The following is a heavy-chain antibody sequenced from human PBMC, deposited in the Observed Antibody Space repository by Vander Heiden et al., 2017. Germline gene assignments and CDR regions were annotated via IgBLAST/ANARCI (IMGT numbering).Heavy chain of an antibody. J-gene: IGHJ4*02. CDR1: GFTFSSYA. D-gene: IGHD5-12*01. CDR2: ISYDGSNK. Sequence: QVQLVESGGGVVQPGRSLRRSCAASGFTFSSYAMHWVRQAPGKGLEWVAVISYDGSNKYYADSVKGRFTISRDNSKNTLYLQMNSLRAEDTAVYYCAREMATILDYWGQGTLVTVSS. V-gene: IGHV3-30-3*01. CDR3: AREMATILDY.